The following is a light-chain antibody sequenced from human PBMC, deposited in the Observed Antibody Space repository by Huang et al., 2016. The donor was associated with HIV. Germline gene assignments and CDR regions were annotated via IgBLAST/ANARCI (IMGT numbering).Light chain of an antibody. CDR1: QSLSSL. Sequence: EIVMTQSPATLSLSPGERATLSCRASQSLSSLLAWYQQKPGQAPRLLIYGASIRATGVPARFRASGSGTEFTLTINSLQSEDFAVYYCQQYHDWPPITFGQGTRLEI. CDR2: GAS. CDR3: QQYHDWPPIT. J-gene: IGKJ5*01. V-gene: IGKV3-15*01.